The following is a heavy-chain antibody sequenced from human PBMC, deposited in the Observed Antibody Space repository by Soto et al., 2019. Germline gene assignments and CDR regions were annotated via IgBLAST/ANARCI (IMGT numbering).Heavy chain of an antibody. CDR1: GLTFSGST. CDR2: IRSKANDYAT. Sequence: DVQLVESGGGLVQPGGSLKLSCAASGLTFSGSTIHWVRQASGEGLEWVGRIRSKANDYATAYVASVKGRFTISRDDSSHTAYLQMSDLKTEYTAVYYCTGGYCGGGTCYSGYFQHWGQGALVRVSS. D-gene: IGHD2-15*01. J-gene: IGHJ1*01. CDR3: TGGYCGGGTCYSGYFQH. V-gene: IGHV3-73*02.